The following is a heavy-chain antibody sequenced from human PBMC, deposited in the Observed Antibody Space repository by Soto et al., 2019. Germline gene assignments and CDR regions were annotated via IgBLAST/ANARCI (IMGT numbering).Heavy chain of an antibody. J-gene: IGHJ4*02. CDR1: GGSISSYY. Sequence: SETLSLTCTVSGGSISSYYWIWIRQPPGKGLEWIGYIYYSGSTNYNPSLKSRVTISVDTSKNQFSLKLSSVTAADTAVYYCARVSRGDYAFDYWGQGTLVTVSS. CDR2: IYYSGST. D-gene: IGHD2-21*02. CDR3: ARVSRGDYAFDY. V-gene: IGHV4-59*01.